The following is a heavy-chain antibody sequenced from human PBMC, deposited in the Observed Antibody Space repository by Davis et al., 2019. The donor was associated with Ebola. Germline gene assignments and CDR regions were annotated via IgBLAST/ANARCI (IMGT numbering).Heavy chain of an antibody. CDR2: IYYSGST. J-gene: IGHJ5*02. CDR3: ARKMSDYYDSSGYYYVSWFDP. D-gene: IGHD3-22*01. V-gene: IGHV4-59*11. Sequence: PSETLPLTCTVSGGSISSHYWSWIRQPPGKGLEWIGYIYYSGSTNYNPSLKSRVTISVDTSKNQFSLKLSSVTAADTAVYYCARKMSDYYDSSGYYYVSWFDPWGQGTLVTVSS. CDR1: GGSISSHY.